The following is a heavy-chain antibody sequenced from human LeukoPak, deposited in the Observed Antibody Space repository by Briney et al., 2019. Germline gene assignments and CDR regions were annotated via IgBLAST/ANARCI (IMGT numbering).Heavy chain of an antibody. CDR2: ISYDGSNK. J-gene: IGHJ5*02. CDR1: GFTFSSYA. V-gene: IGHV3-30-3*01. Sequence: PGGSLRLSCAASGFTFSSYAMHWVRQAPGKGLEWVAVISYDGSNKYYADSVKGRFTISRDNSKNMLYLQMNSLRAEDTAVYYCAKVIPLSSYAPWFDPWGQGTLVTVSS. D-gene: IGHD1-26*01. CDR3: AKVIPLSSYAPWFDP.